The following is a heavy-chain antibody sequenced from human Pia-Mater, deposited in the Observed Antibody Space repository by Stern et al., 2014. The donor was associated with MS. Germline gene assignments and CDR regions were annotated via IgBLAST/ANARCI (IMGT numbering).Heavy chain of an antibody. CDR3: ARDVGDY. CDR1: GFTFSTYW. V-gene: IGHV3-7*01. J-gene: IGHJ4*01. Sequence: VQLVESGGGLVQTGGSLRLSCAASGFTFSTYWMTWVRQAPGKGLEWVATIKPDGSEKYYVDSVKGRFTISRDNAKNLMYLQLNRLKAEETAMYYCARDVGDYWGHGTLVTVSS. CDR2: IKPDGSEK. D-gene: IGHD2-15*01.